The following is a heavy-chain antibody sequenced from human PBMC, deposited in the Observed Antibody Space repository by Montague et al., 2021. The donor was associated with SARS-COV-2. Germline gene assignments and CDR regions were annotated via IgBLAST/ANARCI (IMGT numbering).Heavy chain of an antibody. D-gene: IGHD1-1*01. CDR3: ARTTALAASADGLDV. J-gene: IGHJ3*01. V-gene: IGHV6-1*01. Sequence: CAISGDSVSRNSAAWNWIRQSPSRGLEWLGRTYYRSKWFNDYSVSVSSRITIDPDTSKNVFSLHLRSVTPEDTAVYFCARTTALAASADGLDVWGPGTLISVSS. CDR2: TYYRSKWFN. CDR1: GDSVSRNSAA.